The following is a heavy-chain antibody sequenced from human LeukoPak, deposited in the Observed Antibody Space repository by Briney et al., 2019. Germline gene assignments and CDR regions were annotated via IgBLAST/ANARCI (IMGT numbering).Heavy chain of an antibody. Sequence: PGGSLRLSCAASGFTFSSYAMSWFRQAPGKGLDWVSAISGSGGSTYYADSVKGRFTISRDNSKNTLYLQMNSLRAEDTAVYYCAKAVWFGELFGPVDYWGQGTLVTVSS. D-gene: IGHD3-10*01. CDR2: ISGSGGST. CDR1: GFTFSSYA. V-gene: IGHV3-23*01. J-gene: IGHJ4*02. CDR3: AKAVWFGELFGPVDY.